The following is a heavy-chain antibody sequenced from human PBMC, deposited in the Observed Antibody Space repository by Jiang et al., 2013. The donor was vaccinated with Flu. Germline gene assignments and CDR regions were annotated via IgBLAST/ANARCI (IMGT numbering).Heavy chain of an antibody. CDR2: ISAYNGKT. CDR3: ARGYSITSSTFDY. V-gene: IGHV1-18*04. Sequence: GAEVKKPGASVKVSCKASGYTFTSYSVIWVRQAPGQGLEWMGWISAYNGKTTYAQKLRGRVTMTSDTSTTTAYMELRSLRFDDTAVYYCARGYSITSSTFDYWGQGTLVTASS. D-gene: IGHD3-16*01. J-gene: IGHJ4*02. CDR1: GYTFTSYS.